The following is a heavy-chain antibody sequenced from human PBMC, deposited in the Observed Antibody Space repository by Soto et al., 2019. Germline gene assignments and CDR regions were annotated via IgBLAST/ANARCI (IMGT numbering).Heavy chain of an antibody. CDR3: ARRVEGYFDY. CDR1: GFTFSSYG. Sequence: QVQLVESGGGVVQPGRSLRLSCAASGFTFSSYGMHWVRQAPGKGLEWVAVIWYDGSNKYYADSVKGRFTISRDNSKNTRYLQMNSLRAEDTAVDYCARRVEGYFDYWGQGTLVTVSS. CDR2: IWYDGSNK. V-gene: IGHV3-33*01. J-gene: IGHJ4*02.